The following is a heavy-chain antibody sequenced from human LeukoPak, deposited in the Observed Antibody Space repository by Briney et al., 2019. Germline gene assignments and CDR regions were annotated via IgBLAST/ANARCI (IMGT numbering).Heavy chain of an antibody. J-gene: IGHJ4*02. CDR2: IYPGDSDT. Sequence: GESLKISCLGSGYSFTSYWIGWVRQMPGKGLEWMGIIYPGDSDTRYSPSFQGQVTISADKSISTAYLQWSGLKASDTAVYYCARGRRFGELSHPTYYFDYWGQGTQVTVSS. D-gene: IGHD3-10*01. CDR1: GYSFTSYW. CDR3: ARGRRFGELSHPTYYFDY. V-gene: IGHV5-51*01.